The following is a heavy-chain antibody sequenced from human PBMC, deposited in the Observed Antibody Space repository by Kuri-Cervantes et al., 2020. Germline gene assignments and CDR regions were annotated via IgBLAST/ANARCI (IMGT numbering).Heavy chain of an antibody. CDR3: TRGGSGLRFDYFDY. CDR2: IRSKAYGVTT. D-gene: IGHD5-12*01. V-gene: IGHV3-49*03. J-gene: IGHJ4*02. Sequence: GGSLILSCTASGLTFVDYAMTWFRQAPGKGLEWVGFIRSKAYGVTTEYAASVKGRFTISRDDSKSIAYLQMNSLKTEDTAVYYCTRGGSGLRFDYFDYWGQGTLVTVSS. CDR1: GLTFVDYA.